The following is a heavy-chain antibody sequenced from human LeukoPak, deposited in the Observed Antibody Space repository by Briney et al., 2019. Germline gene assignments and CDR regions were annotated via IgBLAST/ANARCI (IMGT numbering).Heavy chain of an antibody. CDR3: ARRAQAEMETVWGLIGS. J-gene: IGHJ4*02. CDR1: GFTFTTYY. V-gene: IGHV5-51*01. D-gene: IGHD3-16*01. Sequence: GESLKISCKGSGFTFTTYYIGWVRQMPGKGLEWMGIIFPGDSDTRYSPSFEGQVTISADKSINTAYLQWNSLKSSDIAIYFCARRAQAEMETVWGLIGSWGQGTLVTVSS. CDR2: IFPGDSDT.